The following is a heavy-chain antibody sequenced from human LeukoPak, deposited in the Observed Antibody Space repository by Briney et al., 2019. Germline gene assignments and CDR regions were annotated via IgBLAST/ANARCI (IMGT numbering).Heavy chain of an antibody. CDR2: INPNSGGT. CDR3: ARDLAGIAGASEDY. Sequence: ASVKVSCKASGYTFTGYYMHWVRQAPGQGLEWMGWINPNSGGTNYAQKFQGRVTMTTDTSTSTAYMELRSLRSDDTAVYYCARDLAGIAGASEDYWGQGTLVTVSS. D-gene: IGHD6-25*01. J-gene: IGHJ4*02. V-gene: IGHV1-2*02. CDR1: GYTFTGYY.